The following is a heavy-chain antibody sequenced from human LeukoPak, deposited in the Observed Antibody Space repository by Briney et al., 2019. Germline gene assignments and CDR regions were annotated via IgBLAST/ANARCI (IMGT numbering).Heavy chain of an antibody. CDR2: IRYDGSNK. V-gene: IGHV3-30*02. CDR3: TRDLRGDYTSCYVD. CDR1: GFTFSNYG. J-gene: IGHJ4*02. Sequence: GGSLRLSCSASGFTFSNYGMHWVRQAPGKGLEWVAFIRYDGSNKYYADSVKGRFTISRDNSKNTLYLQMNSLRAEDTAVYYCTRDLRGDYTSCYVDWGQGTLVTVSS. D-gene: IGHD2-2*01.